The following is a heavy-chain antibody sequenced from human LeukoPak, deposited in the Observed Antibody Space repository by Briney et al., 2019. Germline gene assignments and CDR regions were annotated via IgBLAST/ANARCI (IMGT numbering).Heavy chain of an antibody. D-gene: IGHD3/OR15-3a*01. CDR1: GFTFSSYG. CDR3: VRGWTSPDY. V-gene: IGHV3-33*01. CDR2: IWYDGSNK. J-gene: IGHJ4*02. Sequence: PGRSLRLSCAASGFTFSSYGMHWVRQAPGKGLEWVAVIWYDGSNKYYADSVRGRFTLSRDNSKNTLYLQMNSLRAEDTAIYYCVRGWTSPDYWGQGTLVTVSS.